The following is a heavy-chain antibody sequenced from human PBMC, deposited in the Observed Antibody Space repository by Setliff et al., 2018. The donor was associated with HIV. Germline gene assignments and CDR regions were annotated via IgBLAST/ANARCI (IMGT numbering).Heavy chain of an antibody. CDR1: GAPISDGTFY. D-gene: IGHD2-15*01. CDR2: LYIRTGTT. J-gene: IGHJ3*02. V-gene: IGHV4-61*09. Sequence: PSQTLSLTCAVSGAPISDGTFYWSWIRQPAGKGLEWIGHLYIRTGTTNYSPSLKGRVTISLDTSNNQFSLSLSSVTASDTAVYFCARSQETSVAATEIWGQGTMVTVSS. CDR3: ARSQETSVAATEI.